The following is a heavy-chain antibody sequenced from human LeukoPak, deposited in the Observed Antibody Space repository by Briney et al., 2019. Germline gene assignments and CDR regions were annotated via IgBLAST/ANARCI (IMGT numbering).Heavy chain of an antibody. D-gene: IGHD3-3*01. Sequence: SETLSLTCAVYGGSFSGYYWSWIRQPPGKGLEWIGEINHSGSTNYNPSLKSRVTISVDTSKNQFSLKLSSVTAADTAVYYCARVTSWGVLRYFYGMDVWGQGTTVTVSS. J-gene: IGHJ6*02. CDR1: GGSFSGYY. CDR2: INHSGST. CDR3: ARVTSWGVLRYFYGMDV. V-gene: IGHV4-34*01.